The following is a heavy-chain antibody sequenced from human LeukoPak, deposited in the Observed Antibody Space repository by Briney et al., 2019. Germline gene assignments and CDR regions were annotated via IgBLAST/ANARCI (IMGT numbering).Heavy chain of an antibody. V-gene: IGHV4-61*02. Sequence: SQTLSLTCTVSGGSISSGSYYWSWIRQPAGKGLGWIGRIYTSGSTNYNPSLKSHVSISVDTSKNQFSLKLSSVTAAGTAVYYCARDRDYVWGSYHDNWFDPWGQGTLVTVSS. CDR2: IYTSGST. J-gene: IGHJ5*02. D-gene: IGHD3-16*01. CDR3: ARDRDYVWGSYHDNWFDP. CDR1: GGSISSGSYY.